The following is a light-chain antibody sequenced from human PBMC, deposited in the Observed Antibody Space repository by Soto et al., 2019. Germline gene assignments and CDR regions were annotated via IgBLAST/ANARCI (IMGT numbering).Light chain of an antibody. CDR3: ATWDGSLKGVV. CDR2: SNN. V-gene: IGLV1-44*01. Sequence: QSALTQPPSASGTPGQRVTISCSGSSSNIGSNTVNWYQQLPGTAPKLLIYSNNQRPSGVPDRFSGSKSGTSASLAISGLQSEDEADYYCATWDGSLKGVVFGGGTQLTVL. J-gene: IGLJ2*01. CDR1: SSNIGSNT.